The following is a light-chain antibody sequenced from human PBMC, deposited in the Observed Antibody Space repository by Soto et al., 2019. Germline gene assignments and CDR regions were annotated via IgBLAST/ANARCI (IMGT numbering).Light chain of an antibody. CDR3: QQLNSYPRT. Sequence: DIQLTQSTSFLSASVGDRVTITCRPSQGISSYLAWYQQKPGKAPKLLIYAASTLQSGVPSRFSGSGSGTEFTLTISSLQPEDFATYYCQQLNSYPRTFGQGTKVEIK. V-gene: IGKV1-9*01. CDR2: AAS. J-gene: IGKJ1*01. CDR1: QGISSY.